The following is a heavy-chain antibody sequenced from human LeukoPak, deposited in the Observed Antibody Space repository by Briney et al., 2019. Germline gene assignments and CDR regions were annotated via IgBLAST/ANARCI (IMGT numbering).Heavy chain of an antibody. CDR2: INPNSGGT. CDR1: GYTFTGYY. J-gene: IGHJ4*02. Sequence: ASVKVSCPDSGYTFTGYYMHWVRPAPGQGLAWMGWINPNSGGTNYAQQSQGRVTMTRDNSISTAYMELSRLRSDDPAGYYCAREWELPILRYWGQGTLVTVSS. CDR3: AREWELPILRY. V-gene: IGHV1-2*02. D-gene: IGHD1-26*01.